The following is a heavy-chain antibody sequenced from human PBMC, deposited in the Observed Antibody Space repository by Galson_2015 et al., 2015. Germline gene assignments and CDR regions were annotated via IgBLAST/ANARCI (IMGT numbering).Heavy chain of an antibody. CDR1: GGSISSSSYY. V-gene: IGHV4-39*01. CDR2: IYYSGST. CDR3: ARTYYDILTGYLPQY. J-gene: IGHJ4*02. Sequence: ETLSLTCTVSGGSISSSSYYWGWIRQPPGKGLEWIGSIYYSGSTYYNPSLKSRVTISVNTSKNQFSLKLSSVTAADTAVYYCARTYYDILTGYLPQYWGQGTLVTVSS. D-gene: IGHD3-9*01.